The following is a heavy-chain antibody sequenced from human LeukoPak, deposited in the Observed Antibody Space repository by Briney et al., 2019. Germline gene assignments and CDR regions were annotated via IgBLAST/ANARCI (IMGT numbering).Heavy chain of an antibody. CDR1: GFTFSSTG. V-gene: IGHV3-30*04. D-gene: IGHD3-3*01. Sequence: PGRSLRLSCVASGFTFSSTGLHWVRQAPGKGLEWVAMISPDGTKTFYTDSMKGRLTISRDNSNNTLYLQMNSLRVEDTALYYCATEGEEWTNFDYWGRGTLVIVSS. CDR3: ATEGEEWTNFDY. J-gene: IGHJ4*02. CDR2: ISPDGTKT.